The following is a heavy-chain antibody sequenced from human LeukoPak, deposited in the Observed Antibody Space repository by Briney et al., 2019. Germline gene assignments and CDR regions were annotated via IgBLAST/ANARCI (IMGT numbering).Heavy chain of an antibody. CDR1: GGSISSYY. CDR3: ARGSPQNYDILTGYYTALPDF. J-gene: IGHJ4*02. Sequence: PSETLSLTCTVSGGSISSYYWSWIRQPPRKGLEWIGYIYYSGSTNYNPSLKSRVTMSVDTSKNQFSLRLNSVTAADTAVYYCARGSPQNYDILTGYYTALPDFWGQGILVTVSS. D-gene: IGHD3-9*01. CDR2: IYYSGST. V-gene: IGHV4-59*01.